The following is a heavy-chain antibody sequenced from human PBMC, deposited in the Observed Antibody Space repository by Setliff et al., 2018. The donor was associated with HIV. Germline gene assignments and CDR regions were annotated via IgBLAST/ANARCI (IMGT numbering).Heavy chain of an antibody. CDR2: IYYSGST. V-gene: IGHV4-61*05. J-gene: IGHJ4*02. CDR3: ARRDNYGDYGGAY. Sequence: SETLSLTCTVSGGSISTSRYYWGWIRQPPGKGLEWIGYIYYSGSTNYNPSLRSRVTISVDTSKNLFSLKLSSVTAADTAVYYCARRDNYGDYGGAYWGQGTLVTVSS. CDR1: GGSISTSRYY. D-gene: IGHD4-17*01.